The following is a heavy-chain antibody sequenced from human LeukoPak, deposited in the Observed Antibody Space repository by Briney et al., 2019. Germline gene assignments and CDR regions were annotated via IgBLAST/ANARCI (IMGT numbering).Heavy chain of an antibody. D-gene: IGHD4-11*01. CDR2: IRQDGSEK. J-gene: IGHJ4*02. CDR3: ARAYMAD. Sequence: PGGSLRLSCAASGFTFSNYAMSWVRQAPGKGLEWVANIRQDGSEKYYVDSVRGRFTISRDNAKNSLYLQMNGLRAEDTAVYYCARAYMADWGQGTLVTVSS. CDR1: GFTFSNYA. V-gene: IGHV3-7*03.